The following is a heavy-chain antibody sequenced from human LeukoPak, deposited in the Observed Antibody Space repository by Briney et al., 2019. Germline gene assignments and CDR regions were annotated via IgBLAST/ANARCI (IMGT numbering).Heavy chain of an antibody. CDR1: GFTFSSYA. D-gene: IGHD2-15*01. J-gene: IGHJ4*02. CDR3: ARGTSYCSGGSCYSGFPANY. CDR2: VSSSGGDT. V-gene: IGHV3-23*01. Sequence: GGSLRLSCAAPGFTFSSYAMSWVRQAPGKGLEWVSTVSSSGGDTDYADSVKGRFTISRDNAKNSLYLQMNSLRAEDTAVYYCARGTSYCSGGSCYSGFPANYWGQGTLVTVSS.